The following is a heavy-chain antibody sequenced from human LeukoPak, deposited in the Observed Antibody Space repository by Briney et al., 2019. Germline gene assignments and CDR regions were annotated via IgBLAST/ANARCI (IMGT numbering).Heavy chain of an antibody. V-gene: IGHV1-24*01. CDR1: GYTLTELS. CDR3: ARDVLAGSRGARAFDI. CDR2: FDPEDGET. J-gene: IGHJ3*02. Sequence: ASVKVSCKVSGYTLTELSMHWVRQAPGKGLEWMGGFDPEDGETIYAQKFQGRVTMTEDTSTDTAYMELSSLRSEDTAVYYCARDVLAGSRGARAFDIWGQGTMVTVSS. D-gene: IGHD2-8*01.